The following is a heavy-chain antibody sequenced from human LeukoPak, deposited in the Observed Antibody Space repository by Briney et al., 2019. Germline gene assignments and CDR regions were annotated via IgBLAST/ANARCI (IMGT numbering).Heavy chain of an antibody. Sequence: ASVKVSCKASGGTFSSYAISWVRQAPGQGLEWMGRIIPILGIANYAQKFQGRVTITADKFTSTAYMELSSLRSEDTAVYYCARYGNGDYVDYWGQGTLVTVSS. CDR2: IIPILGIA. CDR1: GGTFSSYA. J-gene: IGHJ4*02. V-gene: IGHV1-69*04. CDR3: ARYGNGDYVDY. D-gene: IGHD1-1*01.